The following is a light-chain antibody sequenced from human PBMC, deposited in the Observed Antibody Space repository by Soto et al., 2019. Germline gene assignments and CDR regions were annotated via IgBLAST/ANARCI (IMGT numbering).Light chain of an antibody. J-gene: IGLJ3*02. Sequence: QSVLTQPRSVSGSPGQSVTISCTGTSSDVGGYIYVSWYQQYPAKAPKVMIYDVSRRPSGVPDRFSGSKSCNTASLTISGLQAEDEAVYYCCSYAGNKTVVFGGGTKLTVL. CDR1: SSDVGGYIY. CDR2: DVS. V-gene: IGLV2-11*01. CDR3: CSYAGNKTVV.